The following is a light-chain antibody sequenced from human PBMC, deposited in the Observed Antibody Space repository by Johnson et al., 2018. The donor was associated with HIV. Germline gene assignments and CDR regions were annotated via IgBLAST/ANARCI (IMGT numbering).Light chain of an antibody. Sequence: QSVLTQPPSVSVAPRQKVTISCSGSSSNIGINYVSWYQQLPGTAPKLLIYDNTKRPSGIPDRFSGSKSGTSATLGITGLQTGDEADYYCGTWDSSLSAYVFGTGTKVTVL. V-gene: IGLV1-51*01. J-gene: IGLJ1*01. CDR3: GTWDSSLSAYV. CDR2: DNT. CDR1: SSNIGINY.